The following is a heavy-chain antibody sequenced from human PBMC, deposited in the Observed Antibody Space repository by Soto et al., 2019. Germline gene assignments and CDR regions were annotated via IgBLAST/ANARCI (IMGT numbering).Heavy chain of an antibody. D-gene: IGHD3-3*01. CDR2: INHSGSN. CDR1: GGSFSGYY. V-gene: IGHV4-34*01. J-gene: IGHJ6*02. CDR3: XRGGXDYDFWSCYYYYYYXXXX. Sequence: QVQLQQWGAGLLKPSETLSLTFAVYGGSFSGYYWSWIRQPPGKGLEGIGEINHSGSNNYNPSLKSRVPISVDTSKNQFSLKLCSVTASDTAVYXXXRGGXDYDFWSCYYYYYYXXXXWXQXTXVXXS.